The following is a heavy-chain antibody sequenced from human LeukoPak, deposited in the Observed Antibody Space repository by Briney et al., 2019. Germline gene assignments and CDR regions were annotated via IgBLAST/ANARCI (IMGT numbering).Heavy chain of an antibody. CDR1: GFTFSDYY. D-gene: IGHD1-26*01. V-gene: IGHV3-11*04. Sequence: GGSLRLSCAASGFTFSDYYMSWIRQAPGKGLEWVSYISSSGSTIYYADSVKGRFTISRDNAKNSLYLQMNSLRAEDTAVYYCARGPILVGATTCYFDYWGQGTLVTVSS. J-gene: IGHJ4*02. CDR3: ARGPILVGATTCYFDY. CDR2: ISSSGSTI.